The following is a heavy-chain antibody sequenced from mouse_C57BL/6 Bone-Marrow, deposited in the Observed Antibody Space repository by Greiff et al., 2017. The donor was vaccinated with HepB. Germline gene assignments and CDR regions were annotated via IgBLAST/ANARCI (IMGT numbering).Heavy chain of an antibody. CDR1: GYSITSGYY. D-gene: IGHD2-4*01. J-gene: IGHJ2*01. CDR2: ISYDGSN. V-gene: IGHV3-6*01. CDR3: ARDRIYYDYDYFDY. Sequence: EVKLMESGPSLVKPSQSLSLTCSVTGYSITSGYYWNWIRQFPGNKLEWMGYISYDGSNNYNPSLKNRISITRDTSKNQFFLKLNSVTTEDTATYYCARDRIYYDYDYFDYWGQGTTLTVSS.